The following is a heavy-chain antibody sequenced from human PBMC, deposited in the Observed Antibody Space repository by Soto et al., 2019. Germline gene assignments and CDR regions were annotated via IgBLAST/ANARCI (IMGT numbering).Heavy chain of an antibody. CDR3: AKGDYSSSYGMDV. CDR2: ISYDGSNK. J-gene: IGHJ6*02. CDR1: GFTFSDYG. Sequence: ESGGGVVQPGRSLRLSCAASGFTFSDYGMHWVRQAPGKGLEWVAVISYDGSNKYYPDSVKGRFTISRDNSKNTLYLHMNSLRAEDTAVYYCAKGDYSSSYGMDVWGQGTTVTVSS. D-gene: IGHD6-6*01. V-gene: IGHV3-30*18.